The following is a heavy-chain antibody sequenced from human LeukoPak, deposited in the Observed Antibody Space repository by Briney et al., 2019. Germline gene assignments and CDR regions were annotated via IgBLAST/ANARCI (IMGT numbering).Heavy chain of an antibody. CDR3: ARQNVKVGAPPFDF. D-gene: IGHD1-26*01. J-gene: IGHJ4*02. CDR2: IYYSGST. Sequence: SETLSLTCTVSGGSISSYYWSWIRQPPGKGLEWIGYIYYSGSTNYNPSPKSRVSISIDTSKNQFSLKLSSVTAADTAVYYCARQNVKVGAPPFDFWGQGTLVTVSS. CDR1: GGSISSYY. V-gene: IGHV4-59*08.